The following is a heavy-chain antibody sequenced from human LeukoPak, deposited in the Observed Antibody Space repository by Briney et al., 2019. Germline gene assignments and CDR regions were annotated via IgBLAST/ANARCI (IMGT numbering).Heavy chain of an antibody. V-gene: IGHV3-69-1*01. D-gene: IGHD3-10*01. CDR1: GFTFSNYY. J-gene: IGHJ4*02. CDR2: ISSSSTI. CDR3: ARGLELAIWD. Sequence: GGSLRLSCVVSGFTFSNYYMSWIRQAPGKGLEWVSYISSSSTIYYADSVKGRFTISRDNAKNSLYLQMNSLRAEDTAVYYCARGLELAIWDWGQGTLVTVSS.